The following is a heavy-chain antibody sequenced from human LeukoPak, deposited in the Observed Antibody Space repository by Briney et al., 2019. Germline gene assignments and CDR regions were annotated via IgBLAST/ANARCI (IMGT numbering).Heavy chain of an antibody. D-gene: IGHD2-15*01. CDR2: INSDGSST. CDR3: AREYSTGFDP. Sequence: GGSLRLSCAASGFTFSRYWMHWVRQGPGKGLVWVSSINSDGSSTSYADSVKGRFTISRDNAKNTLYLQMNSLRAEDTAVYYCAREYSTGFDPWGQGTLVTVSS. V-gene: IGHV3-74*01. CDR1: GFTFSRYW. J-gene: IGHJ5*02.